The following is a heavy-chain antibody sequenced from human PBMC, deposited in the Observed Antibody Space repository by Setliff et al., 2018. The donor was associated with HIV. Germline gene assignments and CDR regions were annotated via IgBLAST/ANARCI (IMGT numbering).Heavy chain of an antibody. CDR1: GYSISTGYY. D-gene: IGHD2-21*02. CDR3: AREGDGIDF. J-gene: IGHJ4*02. Sequence: SETLSLTCAVSGYSISTGYYWGWIRQPPGKGLEWIGRINTSGSTNYNPSLKSRVTISVDKSQNQFSLKLTSVTSADTAVYYCAREGDGIDFWGQGTPVTVSS. CDR2: INTSGST. V-gene: IGHV4-38-2*02.